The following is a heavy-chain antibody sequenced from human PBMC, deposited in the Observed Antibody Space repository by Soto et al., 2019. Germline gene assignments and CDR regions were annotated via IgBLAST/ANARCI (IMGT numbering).Heavy chain of an antibody. D-gene: IGHD6-13*01. Sequence: GGSLRLSCAASGFIVSDNYMSWVRQAPGKGLECVSVIYSGGSTYYADSVKGRFTISRDSSKNTLYLQMNSLRAEDTAVYYCARTSQQLLDGMDVWGQGTTVTVS. CDR1: GFIVSDNY. CDR3: ARTSQQLLDGMDV. V-gene: IGHV3-53*01. J-gene: IGHJ6*02. CDR2: IYSGGST.